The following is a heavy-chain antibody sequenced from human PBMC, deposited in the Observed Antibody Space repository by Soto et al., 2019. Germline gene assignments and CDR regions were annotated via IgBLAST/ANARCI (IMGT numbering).Heavy chain of an antibody. CDR2: INHSGST. CDR1: GGSFSGYY. CDR3: ATNSYSSGWYLYYFDY. J-gene: IGHJ4*02. V-gene: IGHV4-34*01. Sequence: SETLSLTCAVYGGSFSGYYWSWIRQPPGKGLEWIGEINHSGSTNYNPSLKSRVTISVDTSKNQFSLKLSSVTAADTAVYYCATNSYSSGWYLYYFDYWGQGTLVTVSS. D-gene: IGHD6-19*01.